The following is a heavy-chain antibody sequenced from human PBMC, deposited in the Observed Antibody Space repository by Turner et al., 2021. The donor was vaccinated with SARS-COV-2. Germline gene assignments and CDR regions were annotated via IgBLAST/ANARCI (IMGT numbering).Heavy chain of an antibody. CDR2: IYWNGDV. Sequence: VQLVESGGGLVQPGRSLRLSCTASGFTLNDHAMHWVRQAPGKGLEWVSGIYWNGDVDYADSVKGRFTTSRDNAKNSLYLQMNSLRPEDTAFYYCTKDISPGGADYWGQGTLVTVSS. CDR3: TKDISPGGADY. J-gene: IGHJ4*02. CDR1: GFTLNDHA. V-gene: IGHV3-9*01. D-gene: IGHD3-10*01.